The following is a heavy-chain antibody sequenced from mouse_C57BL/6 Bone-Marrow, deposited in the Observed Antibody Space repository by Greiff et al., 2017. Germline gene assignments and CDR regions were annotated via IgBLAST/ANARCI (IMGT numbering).Heavy chain of an antibody. V-gene: IGHV1-80*01. CDR2: IYPGDGDT. CDR1: GYAFSSYW. CDR3: AGGAYYLDY. Sequence: VKVVESGAELVKPGASVKISCKASGYAFSSYWMNCVKQRPGKGLEWIGQIYPGDGDTNYNGKFKGKATLTADKSSSTAYMQLSSLTSEDSAVYFCAGGAYYLDYWGQGTTLTVSS. J-gene: IGHJ2*01.